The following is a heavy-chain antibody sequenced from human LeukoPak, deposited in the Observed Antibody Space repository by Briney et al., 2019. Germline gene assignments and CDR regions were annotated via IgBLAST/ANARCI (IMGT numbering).Heavy chain of an antibody. CDR3: ARDSYYYDSSGRYSLFDY. CDR2: ISSSSSYI. V-gene: IGHV3-21*01. Sequence: GGSLRLSCAASGFTFSSYSMNWVRQAPGKGLEWVSSISSSSSYIYYADSVKGRFTISRDNAKNSLYLQMNSLRAEDTAVYYCARDSYYYDSSGRYSLFDYWGQGTLLTVSS. D-gene: IGHD3-22*01. CDR1: GFTFSSYS. J-gene: IGHJ4*02.